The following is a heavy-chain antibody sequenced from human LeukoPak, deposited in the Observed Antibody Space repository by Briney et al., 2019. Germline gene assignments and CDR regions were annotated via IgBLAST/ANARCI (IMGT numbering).Heavy chain of an antibody. CDR2: MNPNSGNT. J-gene: IGHJ5*02. V-gene: IGHV1-8*02. CDR3: ARRGSSWFNWFDP. CDR1: GYTFTSYD. Sequence: ASVKVSCKASGYTFTSYDINWVRQATGQGLEWMGWMNPNSGNTGYAQKFQGRVTMTTDTSTTTAYMELRSLRSDDTAVYYCARRGSSWFNWFDPWGQGTLVTVSS. D-gene: IGHD6-13*01.